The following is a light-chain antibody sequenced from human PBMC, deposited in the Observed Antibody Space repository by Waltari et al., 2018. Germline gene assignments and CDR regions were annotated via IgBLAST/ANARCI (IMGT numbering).Light chain of an antibody. CDR1: SSNIGSNT. CDR3: AVWDDSLNGYV. J-gene: IGLJ1*01. CDR2: SNN. Sequence: QSVLTQPPSASGTPGQRVTISCSGSSSNIGSNTVNLYQQLPGTAPKLLIYSNNQRPSGVPDRFSGSKSGTSASLAISGLQSEDEADYYCAVWDDSLNGYVFGTGTKVTVL. V-gene: IGLV1-44*01.